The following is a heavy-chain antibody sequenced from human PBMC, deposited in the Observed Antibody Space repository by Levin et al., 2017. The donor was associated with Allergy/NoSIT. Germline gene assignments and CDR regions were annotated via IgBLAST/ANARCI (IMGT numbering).Heavy chain of an antibody. CDR3: ARDDSDDSSGSVLYYYGMDV. Sequence: PGGSLRLSCAASGFTFSSYAMHWVRQAPGKGLEWVAVISYDGSNKYYADSVKGRFTISRDNSKNTLYLQMNSLRAEDTAVYYCARDDSDDSSGSVLYYYGMDVWGQGTTVTVSS. CDR1: GFTFSSYA. J-gene: IGHJ6*02. V-gene: IGHV3-30*04. D-gene: IGHD3-22*01. CDR2: ISYDGSNK.